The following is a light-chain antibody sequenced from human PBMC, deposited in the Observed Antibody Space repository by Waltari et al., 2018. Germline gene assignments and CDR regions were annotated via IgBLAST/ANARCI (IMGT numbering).Light chain of an antibody. CDR3: QQYYDTPIT. CDR2: WAS. V-gene: IGKV4-1*01. CDR1: QTVLSTSNNNNY. J-gene: IGKJ5*01. Sequence: DIVMTQSPDSLAVSLGERATINCKSSQTVLSTSNNNNYLAWYQKKPGQPPRVLGYWASTRASGVPDRFSGSGSGTDFALTISSLHAEDVAVYYCQQYYDTPITFGQGTRLEIK.